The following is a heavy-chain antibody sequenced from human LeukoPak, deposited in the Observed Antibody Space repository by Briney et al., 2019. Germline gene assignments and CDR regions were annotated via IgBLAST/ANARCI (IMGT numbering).Heavy chain of an antibody. Sequence: GSLRLSCAASGFNFSSYAMGWVRQAPGKGLGWVSAISGSGGSTYYADSVKGRFTISRDNSKNTLYLQMNSLRAEDTAVYYCAKDISGWYGSFAFDIWGQGTMVTVSS. J-gene: IGHJ3*02. CDR2: ISGSGGST. CDR1: GFNFSSYA. CDR3: AKDISGWYGSFAFDI. D-gene: IGHD6-19*01. V-gene: IGHV3-23*01.